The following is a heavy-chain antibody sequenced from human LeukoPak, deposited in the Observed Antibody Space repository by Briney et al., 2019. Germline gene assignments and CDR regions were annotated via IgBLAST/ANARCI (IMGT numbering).Heavy chain of an antibody. CDR1: GASISSYY. V-gene: IGHV4-59*01. Sequence: PSETLSLTCTVSGASISSYYWSWIRQPPGKGLEWIGNMYYRGSTNYYPSLKSRVTISMETSKNQFSLKLNSVSAADTAVYYCASGIGSSWLDCWGQGTLVTVSS. CDR3: ASGIGSSWLDC. CDR2: MYYRGST. D-gene: IGHD6-13*01. J-gene: IGHJ4*02.